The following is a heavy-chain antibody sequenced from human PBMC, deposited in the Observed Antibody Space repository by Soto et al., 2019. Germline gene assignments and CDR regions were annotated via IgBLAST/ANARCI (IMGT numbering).Heavy chain of an antibody. V-gene: IGHV3-49*05. CDR1: GFTFGDYA. D-gene: IGHD3-3*01. CDR2: IRSKAYGGTT. Sequence: EVQLVESGGGLVKPGRSLRLSCTASGFTFGDYAMSWFRQAPGKGLEWVGFIRSKAYGGTTEYAASVKGRFTISRDDSKSIAYLQMNSLKTEDTAVYYCTRDLTYYDFWSGPKAGLFDYWGQGTLVTVSS. J-gene: IGHJ4*02. CDR3: TRDLTYYDFWSGPKAGLFDY.